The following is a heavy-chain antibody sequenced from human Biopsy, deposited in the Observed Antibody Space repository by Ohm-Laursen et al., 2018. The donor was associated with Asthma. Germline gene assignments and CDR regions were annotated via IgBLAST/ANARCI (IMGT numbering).Heavy chain of an antibody. CDR3: ARGYSTSWYFGY. V-gene: IGHV3-53*01. J-gene: IGHJ4*02. D-gene: IGHD6-13*01. CDR1: GFAVSRDH. Sequence: SLRLSCAASGFAVSRDHMFWVRQAPGKGLEWVSVIYSGGTSHTADSVRGRFTISRDYSKNTLYLQMHSLRAEDTAVYYCARGYSTSWYFGYWGQGTLVTVSS. CDR2: IYSGGTS.